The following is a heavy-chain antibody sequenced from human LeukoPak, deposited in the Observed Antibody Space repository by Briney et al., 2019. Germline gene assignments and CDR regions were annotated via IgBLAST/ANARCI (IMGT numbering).Heavy chain of an antibody. Sequence: GESLKISCKGSGYTFTNYWIGWVRHMPGKGLEWMGIIYPGDSDTRYNPSFQGQVTISADKSISTAYLQWGSLKASDTAIYYCARREKTTEIFDHWGQGTLVSVSS. D-gene: IGHD4-17*01. CDR1: GYTFTNYW. CDR3: ARREKTTEIFDH. CDR2: IYPGDSDT. V-gene: IGHV5-51*01. J-gene: IGHJ4*02.